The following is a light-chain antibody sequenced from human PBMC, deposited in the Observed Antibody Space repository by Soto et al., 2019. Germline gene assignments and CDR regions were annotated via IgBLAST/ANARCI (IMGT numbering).Light chain of an antibody. CDR1: QSIINTY. V-gene: IGKV3-20*01. J-gene: IGKJ1*01. Sequence: EIVLTQSPGTLSLSPGEIATLSCRASQSIINTYLAWYRQKPGQAPGLLIYATSNRGTGIPDRFSGSGSGTDFTLTISRREPEDFAVYYCQHYDTSPAFGQGTKVEIK. CDR2: ATS. CDR3: QHYDTSPA.